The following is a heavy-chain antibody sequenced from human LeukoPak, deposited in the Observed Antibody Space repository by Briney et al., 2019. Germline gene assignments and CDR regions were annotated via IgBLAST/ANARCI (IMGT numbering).Heavy chain of an antibody. V-gene: IGHV1-8*01. CDR2: MNPNSGNT. CDR3: ARGKRTIFGVLVY. Sequence: ASVKVSCKASGYTFTSYDINWVRQATGQGLEWKGWMNPNSGNTGYAQKFQGRVTMTRNTSISTAYMELSSLRSEDTAVYYCARGKRTIFGVLVYWGQGTLVTVSS. CDR1: GYTFTSYD. D-gene: IGHD3-3*01. J-gene: IGHJ4*02.